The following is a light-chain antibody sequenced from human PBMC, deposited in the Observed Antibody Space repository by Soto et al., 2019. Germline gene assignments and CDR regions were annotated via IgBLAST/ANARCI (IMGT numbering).Light chain of an antibody. CDR2: GAS. V-gene: IGKV3-15*01. Sequence: EIVMTQSPATLSVSPGGRATLSCRASQSVSSNLAWYQQKPGEAPRLLIYGASTKATGIPARFSGSGSGTEFTLTISSLQSEDFAVYYCKQYNNWPYTFGQGTKLEIK. CDR3: KQYNNWPYT. CDR1: QSVSSN. J-gene: IGKJ2*01.